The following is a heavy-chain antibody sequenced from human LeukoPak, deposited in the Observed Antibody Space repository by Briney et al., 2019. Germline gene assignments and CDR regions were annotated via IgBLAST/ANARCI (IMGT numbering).Heavy chain of an antibody. J-gene: IGHJ6*02. CDR1: GYTFTSYG. CDR2: INTYNGNT. Sequence: GASVKVSCKSSGYTFTSYGISWVRQAPGQGLEWMGWINTYNGNTNYAQKLQGRVTMTTDTSTSTAYMELRSLRSDDTAVYYCARLGYCSGTSCYAYYYYGMDVWGQGTTVTVSS. CDR3: ARLGYCSGTSCYAYYYYGMDV. D-gene: IGHD2-2*01. V-gene: IGHV1-18*01.